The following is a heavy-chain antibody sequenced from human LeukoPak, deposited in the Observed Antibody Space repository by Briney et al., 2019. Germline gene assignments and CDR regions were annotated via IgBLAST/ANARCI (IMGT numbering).Heavy chain of an antibody. CDR1: GGSISSSSYY. Sequence: SQTLSLTCTVSGGSISSSSYYWGWIRQPPGKGLEWIGSIYYSGSTYYNPSLKSRVTISVDTSKNQFSLKLGSVTAADTAVYYCARERVETYYYDSSGYYYFDYWGQGTLVTVSS. D-gene: IGHD3-22*01. J-gene: IGHJ4*02. CDR2: IYYSGST. V-gene: IGHV4-39*02. CDR3: ARERVETYYYDSSGYYYFDY.